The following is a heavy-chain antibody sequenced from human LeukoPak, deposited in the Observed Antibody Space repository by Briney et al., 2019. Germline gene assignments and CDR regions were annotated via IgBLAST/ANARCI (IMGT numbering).Heavy chain of an antibody. D-gene: IGHD2-15*01. CDR1: GFTIDTYG. J-gene: IGHJ6*02. Sequence: GGSLRLSCAASGFTIDTYGMNWVRQAPGKGLEWVSVIYSGGSTYYADSVKGRFTISRDNSKNTLYLQMNSLRAEDTAVYYCARDYCSGGSCYSYYYGMDVWGQGTTVTVSS. CDR3: ARDYCSGGSCYSYYYGMDV. V-gene: IGHV3-66*01. CDR2: IYSGGST.